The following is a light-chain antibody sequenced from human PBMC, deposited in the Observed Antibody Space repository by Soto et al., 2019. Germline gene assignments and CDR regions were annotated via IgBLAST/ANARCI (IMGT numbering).Light chain of an antibody. J-gene: IGKJ1*01. V-gene: IGKV1-27*01. CDR3: QQYNSAPLT. CDR1: RGISNY. Sequence: DIQMTQSPSSLSASVGDRVAIACRASRGISNYLAWYQQNPGEVPNLLIYAASSLQPGVTSRYSGGGSGTDFTLTISSLQPEDVATYYCQQYNSAPLTFGQGTRVDIK. CDR2: AAS.